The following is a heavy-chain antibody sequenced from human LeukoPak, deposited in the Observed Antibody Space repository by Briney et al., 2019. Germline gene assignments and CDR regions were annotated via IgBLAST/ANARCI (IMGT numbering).Heavy chain of an antibody. V-gene: IGHV4-59*08. CDR3: ASGGRYFDWPPNTFDY. D-gene: IGHD3-9*01. CDR1: GGSISSYY. CDR2: IYYSGST. J-gene: IGHJ4*02. Sequence: PSKTLSLTCTVSGGSISSYYWSWIRQPPGKGLEWIGYIYYSGSTNYNPSLKSRVTISVDTSKNQFSLKLTSVTAADTAVYYCASGGRYFDWPPNTFDYWGQGTLVTVSS.